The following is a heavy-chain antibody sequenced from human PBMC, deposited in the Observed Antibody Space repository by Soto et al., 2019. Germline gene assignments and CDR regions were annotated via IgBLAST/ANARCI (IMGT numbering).Heavy chain of an antibody. CDR3: ARAGATTSLNI. V-gene: IGHV1-18*01. Sequence: ASVKVSCKASGYMFINYGISWVRQAPGQGLEWMGWISVYNGKTNYAQNLQGRVTMTTDTSTSTAYMELRSLRSDDTAVYYCARAGATTSLNIWGQGTMVTVSS. CDR2: ISVYNGKT. D-gene: IGHD1-26*01. J-gene: IGHJ3*02. CDR1: GYMFINYG.